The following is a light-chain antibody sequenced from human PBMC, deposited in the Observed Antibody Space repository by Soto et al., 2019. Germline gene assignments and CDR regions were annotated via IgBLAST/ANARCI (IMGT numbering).Light chain of an antibody. V-gene: IGLV2-11*01. J-gene: IGLJ1*01. CDR3: CSYAGTYTYV. Sequence: QAVLTQPRSVSGSPGQSVTISCTGTSRDVGHYNYVSWYQQHPGKAPKLIIYDVSKRPSGVPDRFSGSKSGNTASLTISGLQAEDGADYYCCSYAGTYTYVFGTGTKVTVL. CDR1: SRDVGHYNY. CDR2: DVS.